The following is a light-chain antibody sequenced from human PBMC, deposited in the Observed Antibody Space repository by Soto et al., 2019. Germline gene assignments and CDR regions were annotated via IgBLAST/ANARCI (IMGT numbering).Light chain of an antibody. CDR2: YVT. Sequence: QSVLTQPASVSASPGQSITISCAGTSNDIGAYQYASWYQHRPGKAPRLIIYYVTDRHSGVSSRFSGSKSDNSASLTISGLATDDEADYYCSSFTSSVAVIFGGGTKLTVL. CDR1: SNDIGAYQY. CDR3: SSFTSSVAVI. J-gene: IGLJ2*01. V-gene: IGLV2-14*01.